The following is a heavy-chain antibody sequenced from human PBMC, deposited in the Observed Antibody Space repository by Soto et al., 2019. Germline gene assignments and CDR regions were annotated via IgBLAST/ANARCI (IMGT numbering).Heavy chain of an antibody. Sequence: QVQLVESGGGLVKPGGSLRLSCAASGFTFSDYYMSWIRQAPGKGLEWVSYISSSGSTIYYADSVKGRFTISRDNAKNSLYLQMNSLRAEDTAVYYCARDPLSNYDYIWGSYRYGNYFDYWGQGTLVTVSS. J-gene: IGHJ4*02. D-gene: IGHD3-16*02. CDR1: GFTFSDYY. V-gene: IGHV3-11*01. CDR3: ARDPLSNYDYIWGSYRYGNYFDY. CDR2: ISSSGSTI.